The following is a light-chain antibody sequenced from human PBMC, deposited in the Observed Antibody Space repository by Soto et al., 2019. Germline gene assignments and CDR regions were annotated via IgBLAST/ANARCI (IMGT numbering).Light chain of an antibody. CDR2: AAS. J-gene: IGKJ2*01. Sequence: DVQMTQSPSSLSASVGDRVTITCRTSQTITTSLNWYRQKPGKAPDLLIYAASSLQSGIPSRFGGRGSGTDFTLTINSLQPEDFATYYCQQSFSVPYTFGQGTKVDIK. V-gene: IGKV1-39*01. CDR1: QTITTS. CDR3: QQSFSVPYT.